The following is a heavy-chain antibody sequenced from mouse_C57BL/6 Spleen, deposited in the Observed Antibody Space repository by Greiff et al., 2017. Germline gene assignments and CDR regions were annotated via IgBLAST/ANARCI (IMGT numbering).Heavy chain of an antibody. Sequence: LMESGPELVKPGASVKISCKASGYTFTDYYINWVKQRPGQGLEWIGWIYPGSGNTKYNEKFKGKATLTVDTSSSTAYMQLSSLTSEDSAVYFCARGTTVVATDYYAMDYWGQGTSVTVSS. CDR1: GYTFTDYY. J-gene: IGHJ4*01. CDR2: IYPGSGNT. CDR3: ARGTTVVATDYYAMDY. V-gene: IGHV1-84*01. D-gene: IGHD1-1*01.